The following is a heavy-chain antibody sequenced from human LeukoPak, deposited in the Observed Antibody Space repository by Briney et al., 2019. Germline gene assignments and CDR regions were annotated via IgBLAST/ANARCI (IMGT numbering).Heavy chain of an antibody. V-gene: IGHV1-18*01. Sequence: ASVKVSCEASGYTFISYGINWVRQAPGQGLEWMGWISVINSGNTRYAQNFQGRLTMTTDTSTTTAYMELRSLRSDDTAVYYCSREFPFCGADCFSGVFDIWGQGTMVAVS. CDR2: ISVINSGNT. CDR1: GYTFISYG. CDR3: SREFPFCGADCFSGVFDI. J-gene: IGHJ3*02. D-gene: IGHD2-21*02.